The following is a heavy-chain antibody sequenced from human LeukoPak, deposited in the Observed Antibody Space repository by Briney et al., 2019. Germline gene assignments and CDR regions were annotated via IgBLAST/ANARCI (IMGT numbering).Heavy chain of an antibody. V-gene: IGHV3-23*05. D-gene: IGHD2-2*01. Sequence: PGGSLRLSCAASGFIFSDHAMGWVRQAPGKGLDWVSSISHSSMNIYYGDSVKGRFTVSRDNSKNTLFLQMNSLTAGDTAIYYCAKVFCTSTKCYPKSFDSWGQGTLVTVSA. CDR2: ISHSSMNI. J-gene: IGHJ5*01. CDR1: GFIFSDHA. CDR3: AKVFCTSTKCYPKSFDS.